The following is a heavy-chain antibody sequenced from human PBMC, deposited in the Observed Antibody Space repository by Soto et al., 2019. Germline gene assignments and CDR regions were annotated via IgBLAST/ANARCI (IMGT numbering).Heavy chain of an antibody. V-gene: IGHV3-21*01. CDR1: GFTFSSYS. CDR3: AREGLRWSTHYGMDV. CDR2: ISSSSSYI. J-gene: IGHJ6*02. D-gene: IGHD4-17*01. Sequence: PGGSLRLSCAASGFTFSSYSMNWVRQAPGKGLEWVSSISSSSSYIYYADSVKGRFTISRDNAKNSLYLQMNSLRAEDTAVYYCAREGLRWSTHYGMDVWGQGTTVTVSS.